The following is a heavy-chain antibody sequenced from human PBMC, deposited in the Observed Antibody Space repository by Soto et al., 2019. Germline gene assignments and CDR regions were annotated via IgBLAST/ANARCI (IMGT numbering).Heavy chain of an antibody. J-gene: IGHJ3*02. CDR2: FDPEDGET. V-gene: IGHV1-24*01. Sequence: ASVKVSCKVSGYTLTELSMHWVRQAPGKGLEWMGGFDPEDGETIYAQKFQGRVTMTEDTSTDTAYMELSSLRSEDTAVYYCATGPTVTTSGGSKAGAFDIWGQGTMVTVSS. CDR1: GYTLTELS. CDR3: ATGPTVTTSGGSKAGAFDI. D-gene: IGHD4-17*01.